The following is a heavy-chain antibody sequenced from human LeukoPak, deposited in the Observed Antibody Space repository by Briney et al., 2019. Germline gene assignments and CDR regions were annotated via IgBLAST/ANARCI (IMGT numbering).Heavy chain of an antibody. CDR1: GFTFSSYE. J-gene: IGHJ4*02. V-gene: IGHV3-48*03. Sequence: GGSLRLSCAASGFTFSSYEMNWVRQAPGKGLEWVSYISSSGSTIYYADSVKGRFTISRDNAKNSLYLQMNSLRVEDTALYYCAKATYYDILTGVRFDYWGQGTLVTVSS. D-gene: IGHD3-9*01. CDR3: AKATYYDILTGVRFDY. CDR2: ISSSGSTI.